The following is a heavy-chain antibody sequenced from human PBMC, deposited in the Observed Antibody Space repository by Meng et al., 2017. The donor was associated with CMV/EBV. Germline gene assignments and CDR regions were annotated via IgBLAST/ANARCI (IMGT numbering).Heavy chain of an antibody. CDR1: GFTFSNAW. V-gene: IGHV3-15*01. D-gene: IGHD3-22*01. Sequence: GESLKIPCAASGFTFSNAWMSWVRQAPGKGLEWVGRIKSKTDGGTTDYAAPVKGRFTISRDDSKNTLYLQMNSLKTEDTAVYYCTSTIGYYYDSSGYYLDYWGQGTLVTVSS. CDR2: IKSKTDGGTT. CDR3: TSTIGYYYDSSGYYLDY. J-gene: IGHJ4*02.